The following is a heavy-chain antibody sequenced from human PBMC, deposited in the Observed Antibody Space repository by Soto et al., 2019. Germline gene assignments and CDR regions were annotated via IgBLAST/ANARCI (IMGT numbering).Heavy chain of an antibody. CDR1: GFTFSSYW. CDR2: IKQDGSEK. D-gene: IGHD5-18*01. J-gene: IGHJ6*02. CDR3: ARDLEDTLWIQLWLRAHGCGMDV. Sequence: GGSLRLSCAASGFTFSSYWMSWVRQAPGKGLEWVANIKQDGSEKYYVDSVKGRFTISRDNAKNSLYLQMNSLRAKDTAVYYCARDLEDTLWIQLWLRAHGCGMDVWGQGTTVTVSS. V-gene: IGHV3-7*01.